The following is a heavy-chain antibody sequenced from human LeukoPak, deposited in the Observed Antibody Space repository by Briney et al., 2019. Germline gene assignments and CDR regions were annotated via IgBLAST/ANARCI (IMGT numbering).Heavy chain of an antibody. J-gene: IGHJ6*03. V-gene: IGHV4-39*01. D-gene: IGHD2-15*01. CDR2: IYYSGST. Sequence: SETLSLTCTVSGGSISSSSYYWGWIRQPPGKGLEWIGSIYYSGSTYYNPSLQSRVTISVGTSKNQFSLKLNSVTAADTAVYYCASFYCSGGSCYQYFSYYYMDVWGKGTTVTISS. CDR3: ASFYCSGGSCYQYFSYYYMDV. CDR1: GGSISSSSYY.